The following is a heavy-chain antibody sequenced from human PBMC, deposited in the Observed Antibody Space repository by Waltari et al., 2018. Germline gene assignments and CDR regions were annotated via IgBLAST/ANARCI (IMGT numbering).Heavy chain of an antibody. CDR3: ARHLGQWLVTGVDP. Sequence: QLQLQESGPGLVKPSETLSLTCTVSGGSISSSSYYWGWIRQPPGKGLEWIGSIYYSGRTYYNPSLKSRVTISVDTSKNQFSLKLSSVTAADTAVYYCARHLGQWLVTGVDPWGQGTLVTVSS. J-gene: IGHJ5*02. CDR2: IYYSGRT. CDR1: GGSISSSSYY. V-gene: IGHV4-39*01. D-gene: IGHD6-19*01.